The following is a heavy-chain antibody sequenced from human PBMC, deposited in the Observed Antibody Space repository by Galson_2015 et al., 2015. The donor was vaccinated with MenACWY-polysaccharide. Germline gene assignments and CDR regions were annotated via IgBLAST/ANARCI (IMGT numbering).Heavy chain of an antibody. CDR1: GFTFSIYV. CDR2: ISSGSDTA. CDR3: VKGGWADN. D-gene: IGHD1-26*01. Sequence: SLRLSCAASGFTFSIYVMTWVRQAPGKGLGWVSAISSGSDTAYYTDSVKGRFTISRDNSKDTLHLQMDSLRAEDTGVYYCVKGGWADNWGQGTLVTVSS. V-gene: IGHV3-23*01. J-gene: IGHJ4*02.